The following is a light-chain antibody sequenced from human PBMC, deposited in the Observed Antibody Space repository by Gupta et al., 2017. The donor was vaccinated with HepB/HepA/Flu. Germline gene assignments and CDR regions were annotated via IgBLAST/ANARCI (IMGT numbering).Light chain of an antibody. Sequence: QAVVTQEPSLTVSSEGTVTLTCGSSSGPVTSGHDPYWFQQKPGQVPKTLIYHTNKKHSWTPARFSASLLGGRAALTLSGAQPADEADYYCLLAYNGALIFGGGTRLTVL. CDR1: SGPVTSGHD. CDR2: HTN. J-gene: IGLJ2*01. V-gene: IGLV7-46*01. CDR3: LLAYNGALI.